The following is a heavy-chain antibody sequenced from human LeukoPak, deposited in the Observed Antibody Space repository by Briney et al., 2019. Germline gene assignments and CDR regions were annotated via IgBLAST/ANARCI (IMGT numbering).Heavy chain of an antibody. CDR3: ARRFEQQLVRPYYYYYMDV. D-gene: IGHD6-13*01. Sequence: GSLRLSCAASGFSFSDYEMNWVRQPPGKGLEWIGSIYYSGSTYYNPSLKSRVTISVDTSKNQFSLKLSSVTAADTAVYYCARRFEQQLVRPYYYYYMDVWGKGTTVTISS. CDR2: IYYSGST. CDR1: GFSFSDYE. V-gene: IGHV4-39*01. J-gene: IGHJ6*03.